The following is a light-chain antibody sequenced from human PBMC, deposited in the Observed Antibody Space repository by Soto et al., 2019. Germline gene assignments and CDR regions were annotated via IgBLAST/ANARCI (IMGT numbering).Light chain of an antibody. V-gene: IGKV3-20*01. CDR2: AS. CDR3: QHYGTSAL. CDR1: QSVSDSY. Sequence: EIVLTQSPGTLSLSPGERATLSCRASQSVSDSYLAWYQQKPGQAPRLLIYASSRATGIPDRFSGSGSGTDFTLSISMLESEDYAVYYCQHYGTSALFGPGTRVDIK. J-gene: IGKJ3*01.